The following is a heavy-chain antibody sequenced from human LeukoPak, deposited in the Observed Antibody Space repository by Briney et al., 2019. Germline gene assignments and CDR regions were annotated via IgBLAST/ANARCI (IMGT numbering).Heavy chain of an antibody. CDR3: VRGVGVSRFNYLDS. Sequence: GGSLKLSCAASGFTFSSFGMHWVRQAPGKGLEWVAVIWYDASNKYYADSVKGRFTISRDNSKNTLYLQMNSLRDDDTAVYYCVRGVGVSRFNYLDSWGQGTLVIVSS. CDR2: IWYDASNK. CDR1: GFTFSSFG. D-gene: IGHD6-13*01. J-gene: IGHJ4*02. V-gene: IGHV3-33*01.